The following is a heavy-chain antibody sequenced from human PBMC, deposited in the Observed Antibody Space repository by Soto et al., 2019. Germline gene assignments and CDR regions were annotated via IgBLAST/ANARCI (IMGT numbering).Heavy chain of an antibody. J-gene: IGHJ4*02. CDR3: AKRLSCSGSSCYWSIDY. CDR2: ISYDGSNT. V-gene: IGHV3-30*18. Sequence: GGSLRLSCAASGFTFNNHGMHWVRQAPGKGLEWVAVISYDGSNTHYADSVKGRFTISRDNSKNTLYLQMNSLKVEDTALYYCAKRLSCSGSSCYWSIDYWGQGTPVTVSS. CDR1: GFTFNNHG. D-gene: IGHD2-2*01.